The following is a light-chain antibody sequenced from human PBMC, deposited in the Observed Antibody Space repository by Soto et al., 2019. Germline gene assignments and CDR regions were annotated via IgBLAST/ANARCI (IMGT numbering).Light chain of an antibody. V-gene: IGKV3-11*01. J-gene: IGKJ4*01. CDR3: QQRSNWPLT. Sequence: EIVLTQSPATLSLSPGERATLSCRASQSVSSFLAWYQQKPGQAPRLFIYDASNRATGIPARFSGSGSGTDFTLTISRLEPEDFAIYYCQQRSNWPLTFGGGTKVDIK. CDR1: QSVSSF. CDR2: DAS.